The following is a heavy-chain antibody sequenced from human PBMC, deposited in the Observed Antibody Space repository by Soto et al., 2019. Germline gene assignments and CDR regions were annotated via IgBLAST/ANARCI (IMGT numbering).Heavy chain of an antibody. Sequence: PGGSLRLTCAASGFTFSDYYMSWIRQAPGKGLEWVSYISSSSSYTNYADSVKGRFTISRDNAKNSLYLQMNSLRAEDTAVYYCATIPAAIKGAFDIWGQGTMVTVSS. CDR2: ISSSSSYT. J-gene: IGHJ3*02. CDR3: ATIPAAIKGAFDI. D-gene: IGHD2-2*02. V-gene: IGHV3-11*06. CDR1: GFTFSDYY.